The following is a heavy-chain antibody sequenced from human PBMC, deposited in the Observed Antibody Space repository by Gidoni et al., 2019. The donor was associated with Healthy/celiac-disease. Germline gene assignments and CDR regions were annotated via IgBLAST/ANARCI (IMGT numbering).Heavy chain of an antibody. CDR3: ASRVTLVQGVITILFYFDY. CDR1: GGSISSSNW. Sequence: QVHLQESGPGLVTPSGTLSLTCAVSGGSISSSNWWSWVRQPPGKGLEWIGGIYHSGSTNYNPSLRSRVTISVDKSKNQFSLKLSSVTAADTAVYYCASRVTLVQGVITILFYFDYWGQGTLVTVSS. J-gene: IGHJ4*02. CDR2: IYHSGST. V-gene: IGHV4-4*02. D-gene: IGHD3-10*01.